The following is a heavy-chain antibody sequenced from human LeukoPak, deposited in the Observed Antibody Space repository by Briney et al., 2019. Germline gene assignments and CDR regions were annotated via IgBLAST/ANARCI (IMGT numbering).Heavy chain of an antibody. CDR2: ISSSSSYI. D-gene: IGHD1-7*01. J-gene: IGHJ6*02. CDR3: ARDLELELRFPVGGTTGMDV. CDR1: GFTFSSYS. V-gene: IGHV3-21*01. Sequence: PGGSLRLSCAASGFTFSSYSMNWVRQAPGKGLGWVSSISSSSSYIYYADSVKGRFTISRDNAKNSLYLQMNSLRAEDTAVYYCARDLELELRFPVGGTTGMDVWGQGTTVTVSS.